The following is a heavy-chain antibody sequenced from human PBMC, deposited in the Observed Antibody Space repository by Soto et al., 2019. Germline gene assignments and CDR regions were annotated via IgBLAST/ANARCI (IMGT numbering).Heavy chain of an antibody. J-gene: IGHJ5*02. CDR2: ISYDGSNK. CDR1: GFTFSSYG. V-gene: IGHV3-30*18. D-gene: IGHD3-3*01. Sequence: GGSLRLSCAASGFTFSSYGMHWVRQAPGKGLEWVAVISYDGSNKYYADSVKGRFTISRDNSKNTLYLQMNSLRAEDTAVYYCAKDPPAYYDFWSGYSDNWFDPWGQGTLVTVSS. CDR3: AKDPPAYYDFWSGYSDNWFDP.